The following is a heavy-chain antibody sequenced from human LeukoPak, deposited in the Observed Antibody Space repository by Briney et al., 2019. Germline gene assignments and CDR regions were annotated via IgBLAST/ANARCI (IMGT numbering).Heavy chain of an antibody. D-gene: IGHD6-6*01. Sequence: ETLSLTCTVSGGSISSSSYYWGWIRQPPGKGLEWIGSIYYSGSTYYNPSLKSRVTISVDTSKNQFSLKLSSVTAADTAVYYCARQSIAARGYYYYMDVWGKGTTVTVSS. J-gene: IGHJ6*03. V-gene: IGHV4-39*01. CDR1: GGSISSSSYY. CDR3: ARQSIAARGYYYYMDV. CDR2: IYYSGST.